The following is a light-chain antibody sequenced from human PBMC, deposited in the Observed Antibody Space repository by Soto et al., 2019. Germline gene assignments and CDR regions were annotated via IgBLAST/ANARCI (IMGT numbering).Light chain of an antibody. CDR3: QQAYSFPRT. Sequence: DIQMTQSPSSVSASVGDRVTITCRASQGISDRLAWYQQKPGKAPKLLIYSASSFLSGVPSRFSGSTSGTDFTLTINSLQPEDFATYYCQQAYSFPRTFGPGTKVDIK. CDR2: SAS. J-gene: IGKJ3*01. CDR1: QGISDR. V-gene: IGKV1-12*01.